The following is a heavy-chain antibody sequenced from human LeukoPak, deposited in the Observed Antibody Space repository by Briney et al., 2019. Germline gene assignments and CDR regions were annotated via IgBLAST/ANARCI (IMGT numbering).Heavy chain of an antibody. Sequence: GGSLRLSCAASGFTFSSYSMNWVRQAPGKGLEWVSSISSSSSYIYYADSVKGRFTTSRDNAKNSLYLQMNSLRAEDTAVYYCARDLPSYGSGSYYDYWGQGTLVTVSS. J-gene: IGHJ4*02. CDR1: GFTFSSYS. CDR2: ISSSSSYI. CDR3: ARDLPSYGSGSYYDY. V-gene: IGHV3-21*01. D-gene: IGHD3-10*01.